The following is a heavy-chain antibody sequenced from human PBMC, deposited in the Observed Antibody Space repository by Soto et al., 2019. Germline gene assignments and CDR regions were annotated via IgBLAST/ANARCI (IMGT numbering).Heavy chain of an antibody. Sequence: GGSLRLSCAASGFTFSDYYMSWIRQAPGKGLEWVSYISSSGSTIYYADSVKGRFTISRDNAKNSLYLQMNSLRAEDTAVYYCARVLSPTVSLYYDYGMDVWGQGTTVTVSS. CDR3: ARVLSPTVSLYYDYGMDV. CDR2: ISSSGSTI. V-gene: IGHV3-11*01. J-gene: IGHJ6*02. CDR1: GFTFSDYY. D-gene: IGHD3-10*01.